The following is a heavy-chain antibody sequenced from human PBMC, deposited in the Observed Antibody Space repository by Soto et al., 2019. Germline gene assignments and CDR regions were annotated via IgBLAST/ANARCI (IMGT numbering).Heavy chain of an antibody. CDR2: ISDDGSKK. CDR3: AKDQGCLPDRYYYDMDV. Sequence: QVQLVESGGGVVQPGRSLRRSCADSGFTFSSNGMHWVRQAPGKGLEWVAVISDDGSKKYYADSVKGRSTISRDNSKNTRYLQMNSLRAEDTAVYYSAKDQGCLPDRYYYDMDVWSQGTVVTVSS. J-gene: IGHJ6*02. V-gene: IGHV3-30*18. CDR1: GFTFSSNG.